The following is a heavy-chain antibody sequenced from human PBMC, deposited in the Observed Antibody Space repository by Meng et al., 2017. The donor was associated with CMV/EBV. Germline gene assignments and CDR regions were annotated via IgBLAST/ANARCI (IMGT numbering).Heavy chain of an antibody. V-gene: IGHV4-39*07. CDR1: GGSISSSSYY. J-gene: IGHJ4*02. CDR2: IYYSGST. CDR3: ARGGIAAAGLH. Sequence: QLRLLELVPGLVKLSAPPSPPCTVSGGSISSSSYYWGWIRQPPGKGLEWIGSIYYSGSTYYNPSLKSRVTISVDTSKNQFSLKLSSVTAADTAVYYCARGGIAAAGLHWGQGTLVTVSS. D-gene: IGHD6-13*01.